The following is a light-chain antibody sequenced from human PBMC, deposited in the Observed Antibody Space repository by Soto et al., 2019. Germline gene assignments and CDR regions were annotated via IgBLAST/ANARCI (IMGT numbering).Light chain of an antibody. CDR2: GAS. CDR3: QQRDKWPRT. V-gene: IGKV3-11*01. Sequence: EIVLIQSPATLSLSPGERATLSCRASQSVSSYLAWYQHKPGQAPRLLIYGASNRATDIPARFSGRGSGTDFTLTISSLESGDSAVYYCQQRDKWPRTFGQGTKLEIK. J-gene: IGKJ2*01. CDR1: QSVSSY.